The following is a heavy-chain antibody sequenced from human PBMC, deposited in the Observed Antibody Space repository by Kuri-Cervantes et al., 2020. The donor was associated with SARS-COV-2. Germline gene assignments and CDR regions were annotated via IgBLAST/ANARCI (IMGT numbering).Heavy chain of an antibody. V-gene: IGHV3-48*03. CDR2: ISSSSSTI. Sequence: GESLKISCAASGFTFSSYEMNWVRQAPGKGLEWVSYISSSSSTIYYADSVKGRFTISRDNAKNSLYLQMNSLRAEDTAVYYCARDSLRGIFGVVIIDYWGQGTLVTVSS. D-gene: IGHD3-3*01. CDR1: GFTFSSYE. CDR3: ARDSLRGIFGVVIIDY. J-gene: IGHJ4*02.